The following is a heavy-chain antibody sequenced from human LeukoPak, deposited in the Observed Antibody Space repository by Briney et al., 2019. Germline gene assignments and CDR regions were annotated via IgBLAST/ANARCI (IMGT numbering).Heavy chain of an antibody. CDR1: VASISSCY. CDR2: IYYSGGS. CDR3: ARQSGGVGTKVDY. Sequence: PSETLSLTCTVSVASISSCYWTWIRQPPGKGLEWIGYIYYSGGSNYNPSLKSRVTISVDTSKNQFSLKLSSVTAADTAVYYCARQSGGVGTKVDYWGQGTLVTVPS. V-gene: IGHV4-59*08. J-gene: IGHJ4*02. D-gene: IGHD3-16*01.